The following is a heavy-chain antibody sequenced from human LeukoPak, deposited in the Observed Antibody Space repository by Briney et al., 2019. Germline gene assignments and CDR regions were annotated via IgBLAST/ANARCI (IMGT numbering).Heavy chain of an antibody. Sequence: PGGSLRLSCAASGFPFSNHAMSWVRQPPGKGLEWVSAISNGNTYYADSVSGRFTISRDDSKNMGYLQMNSRRVGDTARYYCVREGGYCASVCLKSNWFGPWGQGTLVTVSS. CDR2: ISNGNT. CDR1: GFPFSNHA. D-gene: IGHD2-21*02. CDR3: VREGGYCASVCLKSNWFGP. J-gene: IGHJ5*02. V-gene: IGHV3-23*01.